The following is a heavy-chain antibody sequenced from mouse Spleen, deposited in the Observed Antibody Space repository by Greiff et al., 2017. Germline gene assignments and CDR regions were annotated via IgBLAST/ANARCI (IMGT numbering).Heavy chain of an antibody. D-gene: IGHD2-3*01. J-gene: IGHJ4*01. CDR3: ARRDGYPYYAMDY. CDR1: GYTFTSYW. V-gene: IGHV1-69*01. Sequence: QVQLQQPGAELVMPGASVKLSCKASGYTFTSYWMHWVKQRPGQGLEWIGEIDPSDSYTNYNQKFKGKATLTVDKSSSTAYMQLSSLTSEDSAVYYCARRDGYPYYAMDYWGQGTSVTVSS. CDR2: IDPSDSYT.